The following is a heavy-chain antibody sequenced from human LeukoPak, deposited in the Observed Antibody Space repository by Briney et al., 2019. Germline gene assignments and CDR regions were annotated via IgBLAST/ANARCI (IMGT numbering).Heavy chain of an antibody. D-gene: IGHD6-13*01. Sequence: GGSLRLSCAASGFTFSSYAMHWVRQAPGKGLEWVAVISYDGSNKYYADSVKGRFTISRDNSKNTLYLQMNSLRAEDTAVYYCARDTAAAGLDAFDIWGQGTMVTVSS. CDR2: ISYDGSNK. CDR3: ARDTAAAGLDAFDI. CDR1: GFTFSSYA. V-gene: IGHV3-30-3*01. J-gene: IGHJ3*02.